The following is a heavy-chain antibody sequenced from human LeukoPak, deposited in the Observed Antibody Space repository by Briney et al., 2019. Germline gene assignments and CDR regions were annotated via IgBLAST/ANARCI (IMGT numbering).Heavy chain of an antibody. CDR1: GYTLTELS. D-gene: IGHD5-18*01. V-gene: IGHV1-24*01. Sequence: EASVKVSCKVSGYTLTELSMHWVRRAPGKGLEWMGGFDPEDGETIYAQKFQGRVTMTEDTSTDTAYMELSSLRSEDTAVYYCATRGYSYGWGPYYFDYWGQGTLVTVSS. CDR2: FDPEDGET. CDR3: ATRGYSYGWGPYYFDY. J-gene: IGHJ4*02.